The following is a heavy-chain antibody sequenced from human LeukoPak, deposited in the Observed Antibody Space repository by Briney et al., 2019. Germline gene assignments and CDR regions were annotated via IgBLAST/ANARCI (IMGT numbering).Heavy chain of an antibody. Sequence: PSETLSLTCTVSGGSISSYYWSWIQQPPGKGLEWIGYIYYSGSTNYNPSLKSRVTISVDTSKNQFSLKLSSVTAADTAVYYCARTSQGSYLDYWGQGTLVTASS. CDR2: IYYSGST. CDR3: ARTSQGSYLDY. J-gene: IGHJ4*02. D-gene: IGHD1-26*01. CDR1: GGSISSYY. V-gene: IGHV4-59*01.